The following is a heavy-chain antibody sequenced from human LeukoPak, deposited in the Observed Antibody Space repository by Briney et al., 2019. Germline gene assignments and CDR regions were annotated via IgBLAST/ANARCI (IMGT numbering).Heavy chain of an antibody. J-gene: IGHJ4*02. CDR3: ARWFGELSFDY. CDR2: IYSGGST. V-gene: IGHV3-66*01. Sequence: GGSLRLSCAASGFTVSSNYMSWVRQAPGKGLEWVSVIYSGGSTYCADSVKGRFTISRDNSKNTLYLQMNSLRAEDTAVYYCARWFGELSFDYWGQGTLVTVSS. CDR1: GFTVSSNY. D-gene: IGHD3-10*01.